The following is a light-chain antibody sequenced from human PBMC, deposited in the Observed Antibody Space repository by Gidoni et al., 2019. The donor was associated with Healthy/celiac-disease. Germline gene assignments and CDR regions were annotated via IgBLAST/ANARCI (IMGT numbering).Light chain of an antibody. CDR3: QQYGSSPT. V-gene: IGKV3-20*01. Sequence: GPLSLSPGERATLSCRASQSVSSSYLAWYQQKPGQAPRLLIYGASSRATGIPDRFSGSGSGTDFTLTISRLEPEDFAVYYCQQYGSSPTFGGGTKVEIK. J-gene: IGKJ4*01. CDR2: GAS. CDR1: QSVSSSY.